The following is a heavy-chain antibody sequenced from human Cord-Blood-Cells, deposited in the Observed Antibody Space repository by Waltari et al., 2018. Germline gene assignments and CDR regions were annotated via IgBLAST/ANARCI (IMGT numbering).Heavy chain of an antibody. D-gene: IGHD3-10*01. CDR2: IYHSGRP. J-gene: IGHJ3*02. CDR1: GYSISSGYY. Sequence: QVQLQESGPGLVKPSETLSLTCTVSGYSISSGYYWGWIRQPPGKGLEWIGSIYHSGRPYYNPALKSGVTISVDTSKNQFSLKLSSVTAADTAVYYCARDDRGSREADDAFDIWGQGTMVTVSS. CDR3: ARDDRGSREADDAFDI. V-gene: IGHV4-38-2*02.